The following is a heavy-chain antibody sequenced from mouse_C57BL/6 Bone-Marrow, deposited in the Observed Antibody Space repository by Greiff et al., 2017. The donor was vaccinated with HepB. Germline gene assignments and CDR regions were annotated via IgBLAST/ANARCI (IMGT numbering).Heavy chain of an antibody. V-gene: IGHV6-6*01. Sequence: EVKLMESGGGLVQPGGSMKLSCAASGFTFSDAWMDWVRQSPEKGLEWVAEIRNKANNHATYYAESVKGRFTISRDDSKSSVYLQMNRLRAEDTGIYYCTRVLRRAMDYWGQGTSVTVSS. CDR2: IRNKANNHAT. D-gene: IGHD1-1*01. CDR1: GFTFSDAW. CDR3: TRVLRRAMDY. J-gene: IGHJ4*01.